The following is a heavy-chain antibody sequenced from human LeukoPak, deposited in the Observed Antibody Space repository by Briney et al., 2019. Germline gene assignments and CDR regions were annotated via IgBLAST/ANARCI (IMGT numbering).Heavy chain of an antibody. CDR3: ARTTYYYGSGTRPHAFDI. Sequence: GGSLRLSCAASGFPFTSHWLSWFRQSPGRGLEWVAHINSDGSEKNYVDSVKGRFTISRDNARNSQFLQMNSLRAEDTAVYYCARTTYYYGSGTRPHAFDIWGQGTMVTVSS. D-gene: IGHD3-10*01. V-gene: IGHV3-7*01. J-gene: IGHJ3*02. CDR1: GFPFTSHW. CDR2: INSDGSEK.